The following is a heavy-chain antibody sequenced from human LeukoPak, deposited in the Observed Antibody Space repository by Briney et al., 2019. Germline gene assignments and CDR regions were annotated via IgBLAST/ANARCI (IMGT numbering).Heavy chain of an antibody. CDR2: INHSGST. CDR1: GGSFSGYY. CDR3: AREGSSGYYDYFDY. J-gene: IGHJ4*02. D-gene: IGHD3-22*01. Sequence: PSETLSLTCAVYGGSFSGYYWSWIRQPPGKGLKWIGEINHSGSTNYNPSLKSRVTISVDTSKNQFSLTLSPVTASDTAVYYCAREGSSGYYDYFDYWGQGTLVTVSS. V-gene: IGHV4-34*01.